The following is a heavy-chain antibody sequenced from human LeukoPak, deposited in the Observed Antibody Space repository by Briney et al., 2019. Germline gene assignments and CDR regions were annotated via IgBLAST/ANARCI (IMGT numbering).Heavy chain of an antibody. CDR2: ISGSGGST. CDR1: GFTFSSYA. V-gene: IGHV3-23*01. D-gene: IGHD1-26*01. Sequence: GGSLRLSCAASGFTFSSYAMSWVRQAPGKGLEWVSAISGSGGSTYYADSVKGRFTISRDNSKNTLYLQMNSLRAEDTAVYYCAVKDRGFVGATKRWFDPWGQGTLVTVSS. CDR3: AVKDRGFVGATKRWFDP. J-gene: IGHJ5*02.